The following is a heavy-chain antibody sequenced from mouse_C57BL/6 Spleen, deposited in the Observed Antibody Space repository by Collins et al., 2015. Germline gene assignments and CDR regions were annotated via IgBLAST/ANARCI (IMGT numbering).Heavy chain of an antibody. CDR2: IYPGSGST. Sequence: WIGDIYPGSGSTNYNEKFKSKATLTVDTSSSTAYMQLSSLTSEDSAVYYCTRRLGSSPFDYWGQGTTLTVSS. J-gene: IGHJ2*01. V-gene: IGHV1-55*01. CDR3: TRRLGSSPFDY. D-gene: IGHD1-1*01.